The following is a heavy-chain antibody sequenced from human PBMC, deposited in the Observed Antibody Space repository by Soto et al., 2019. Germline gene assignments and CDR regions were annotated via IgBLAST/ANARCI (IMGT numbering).Heavy chain of an antibody. CDR3: ERDRRPGVYLGIQS. CDR1: GFTFSDHY. Sequence: QVQLVESGGGLVKPGGSLRLSCAASGFTFSDHYMSWIRQAPGRGLEWISIIGNGGNDVHYADSVMGRFTISRDNAKNSLYLQLSGLTGDDTAVYYCERDRRPGVYLGIQSWGQGTLVIVSA. V-gene: IGHV3-11*01. J-gene: IGHJ4*02. CDR2: IGNGGNDV. D-gene: IGHD3-16*01.